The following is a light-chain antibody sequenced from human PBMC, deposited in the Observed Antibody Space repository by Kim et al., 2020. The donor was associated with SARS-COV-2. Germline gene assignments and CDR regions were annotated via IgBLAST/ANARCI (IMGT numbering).Light chain of an antibody. CDR2: DAS. V-gene: IGKV3-11*01. CDR1: QSVSSF. Sequence: SPATLSLSPGERATLSCRASQSVSSFLAWYQQKPGQTPRLLIYDASNRATGIPARFSGSGSGTDFTLTISSLEPEDFAVYYCQRRTFGPGTKVDIK. CDR3: QRRT. J-gene: IGKJ3*01.